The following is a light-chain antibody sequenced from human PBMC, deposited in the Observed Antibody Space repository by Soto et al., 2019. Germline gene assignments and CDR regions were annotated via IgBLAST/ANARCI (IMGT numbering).Light chain of an antibody. CDR3: QQSYSAPIT. V-gene: IGKV1-39*01. CDR1: QSISNY. CDR2: AAP. J-gene: IGKJ5*01. Sequence: DIQMTQSPSSLSASVGDRVIITCRASQSISNYLNWYQQKPGKAPKLLIFAAPSLQSGVPSRFSGSGSGTNFTLTISSLQPEDFAAYYCQQSYSAPITFGQGTRLEIK.